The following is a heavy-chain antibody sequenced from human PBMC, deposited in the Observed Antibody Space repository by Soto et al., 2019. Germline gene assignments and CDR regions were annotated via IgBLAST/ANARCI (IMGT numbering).Heavy chain of an antibody. D-gene: IGHD3-10*01. CDR3: ARLTMLRGALINYFYGIDV. CDR2: IFSNDEK. V-gene: IGHV2-26*01. CDR1: GFSLSNARMA. Sequence: QDTLKESGPVMVKATETLAVTCTVSGFSLSNARMAVSWIRQPPGKALEWLAHIFSNDEKSYNTSLKTRLTISKDTSRSQVVLTMTNVDPVSTATYYGARLTMLRGALINYFYGIDVCGQGTTSTVSS. J-gene: IGHJ6*02.